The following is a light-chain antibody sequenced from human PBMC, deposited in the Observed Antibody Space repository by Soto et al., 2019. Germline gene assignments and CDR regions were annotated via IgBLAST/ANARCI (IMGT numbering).Light chain of an antibody. J-gene: IGLJ1*01. CDR2: GNT. V-gene: IGLV1-40*01. CDR1: SSNIGAGYD. CDR3: QSYDSSLGGSGV. Sequence: QSVLTQPPSVYGAPEQRVTISCNRSSSNIGAGYDVHWYQQLPGTAPKLLIYGNTNRPSGVPDRFSGSKSGTSASLAITGLQAEDESDYYCQSYDSSLGGSGVFGTGTKLTVL.